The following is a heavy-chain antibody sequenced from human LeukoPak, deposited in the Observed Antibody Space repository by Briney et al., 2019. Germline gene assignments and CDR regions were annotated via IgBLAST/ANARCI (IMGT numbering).Heavy chain of an antibody. J-gene: IGHJ6*02. CDR3: TRGPIQLWIHNAMDV. V-gene: IGHV3-49*04. CDR1: GFTFGDYA. CDR2: IRSKAYGGTI. Sequence: GGSLRLSCTTSGFTFGDYAMSWVRQAPGKGLEWVGFIRSKAYGGTIEYAASVKGRFTISRDDSKSIAYLQMNSLKIEDTALYYCTRGPIQLWIHNAMDVWGQGATVTVSS. D-gene: IGHD5-18*01.